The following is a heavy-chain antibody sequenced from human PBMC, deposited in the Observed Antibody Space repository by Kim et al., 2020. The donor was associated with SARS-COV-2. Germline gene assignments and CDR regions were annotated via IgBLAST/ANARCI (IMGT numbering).Heavy chain of an antibody. CDR2: IKKDGTEP. J-gene: IGHJ4*02. CDR3: ASLDTYHHGSGSHSSAPNPWGL. V-gene: IGHV3-7*01. D-gene: IGHD3-10*01. CDR1: GFTNTNYW. Sequence: GGSLRLSCAVSGFTNTNYWKSWVRQAPGKGLEWVAMIKKDGTEPYYVDSVKGRFTISRDNAKDSLYLQMNSLRAEDTAMYYCASLDTYHHGSGSHSSAPNPWGLWGQGTQVTVSS.